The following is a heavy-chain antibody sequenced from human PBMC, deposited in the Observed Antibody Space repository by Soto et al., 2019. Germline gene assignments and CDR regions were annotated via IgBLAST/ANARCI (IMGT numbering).Heavy chain of an antibody. CDR1: GYTFTSYY. V-gene: IGHV1-46*01. D-gene: IGHD2-15*01. CDR3: ARDGRYCSGGSCYFDS. J-gene: IGHJ4*02. CDR2: INSSGGST. Sequence: QVQLVQSGAEVKKPGASVKVSCKASGYTFTSYYMHWVRQAPGQGLEWMGIINSSGGSTSYAQKFQGRVTMTRDTSTSTVYMELSSLRSDDTAVYYCARDGRYCSGGSCYFDSWGQGTLVTVSS.